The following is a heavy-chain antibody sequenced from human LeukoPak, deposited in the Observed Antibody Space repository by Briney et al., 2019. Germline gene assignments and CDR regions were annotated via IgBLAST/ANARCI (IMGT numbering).Heavy chain of an antibody. V-gene: IGHV4-39*07. J-gene: IGHJ4*02. CDR1: GGSISSSSYY. CDR2: IYYSGST. CDR3: ARELRTGAVFDY. Sequence: SETLSLTCTVSGGSISSSSYYWGWIRQPPGKGLEWIGSIYYSGSTYYNPSLKSRVTISVDTSKNQFSLKLSSVTAADTAVYYCARELRTGAVFDYWGQGTLVTVSS. D-gene: IGHD3-3*01.